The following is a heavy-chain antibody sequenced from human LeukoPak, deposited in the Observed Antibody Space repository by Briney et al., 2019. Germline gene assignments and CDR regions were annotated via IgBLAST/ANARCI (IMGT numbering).Heavy chain of an antibody. D-gene: IGHD3-3*02. CDR2: ISSSSYI. CDR1: GFTFSSYS. V-gene: IGHV3-21*01. J-gene: IGHJ6*02. CDR3: ARDPPIYQGISSYYYGMDV. Sequence: GGSLRLSCAASGFTFSSYSVNWVRQAPGKGLEWVSSISSSSYIYYADSVKGRFTISRDNAKNSLYLQMNSLRAEDTAVYYCARDPPIYQGISSYYYGMDVWGQGTTVTVSS.